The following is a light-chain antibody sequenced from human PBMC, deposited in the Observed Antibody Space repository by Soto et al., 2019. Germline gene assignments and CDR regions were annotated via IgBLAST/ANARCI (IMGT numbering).Light chain of an antibody. Sequence: EIVLTQSPGTLSLSPGERATLSCRASQSVSSSSLAWYQQKRGQAPRLLIYGASNRATGIPDRFSGSGSGTDFTLTISRLEPEDFAVFFCQQYGTSPRTFGQGTKVDIK. CDR3: QQYGTSPRT. V-gene: IGKV3-20*01. CDR1: QSVSSSS. J-gene: IGKJ1*01. CDR2: GAS.